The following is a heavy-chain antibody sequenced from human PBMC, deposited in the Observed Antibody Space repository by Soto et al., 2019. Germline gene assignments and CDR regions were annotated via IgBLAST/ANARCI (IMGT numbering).Heavy chain of an antibody. Sequence: SETLSLTCTVSGGSISSGGYYWSWIRQHPGKGLEWIGYIYYSGSTYYNPSLKSRVTISVDTSKNQFSLKLSSVTAADTAVYYCARAVQEVRILVPAAFDYWGQGTLVTVSS. V-gene: IGHV4-31*02. D-gene: IGHD2-15*01. CDR1: GGSISSGGYY. CDR3: ARAVQEVRILVPAAFDY. J-gene: IGHJ4*02. CDR2: IYYSGST.